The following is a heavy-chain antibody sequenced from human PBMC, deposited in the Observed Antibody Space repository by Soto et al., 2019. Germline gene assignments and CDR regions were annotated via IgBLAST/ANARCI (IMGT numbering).Heavy chain of an antibody. D-gene: IGHD2-15*01. CDR3: ASSGADCSGGSCTDAFDI. CDR2: INPSGGST. J-gene: IGHJ3*02. Sequence: GLEWMGIINPSGGSTSYAQKFQGRVTMTRDTSTSTVYMELSSLRSEDTAVYYCASSGADCSGGSCTDAFDIWGQGTMVTVSS. V-gene: IGHV1-46*03.